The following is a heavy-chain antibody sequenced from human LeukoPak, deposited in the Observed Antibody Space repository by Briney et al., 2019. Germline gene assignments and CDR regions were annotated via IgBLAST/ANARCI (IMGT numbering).Heavy chain of an antibody. D-gene: IGHD4-17*01. Sequence: ASLKVSCKASGYTFTSYDVNWVRQATVRGREWMGWMNPNSGNTGYAQKFQGGVTITRNTSISTAYMQLSSLRSEDTAVYYCARRVSYGDFDYWGQGTLVTVSS. CDR3: ARRVSYGDFDY. CDR1: GYTFTSYD. CDR2: MNPNSGNT. V-gene: IGHV1-8*01. J-gene: IGHJ4*02.